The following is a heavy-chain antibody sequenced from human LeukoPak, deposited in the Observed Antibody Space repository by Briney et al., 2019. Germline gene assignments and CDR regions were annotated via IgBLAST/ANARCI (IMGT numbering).Heavy chain of an antibody. V-gene: IGHV3-20*04. CDR3: ARAGGVVIAGPFDY. D-gene: IGHD3-3*01. CDR1: GFTFDDYG. Sequence: GGSLRLSCAASGFTFDDYGMSWVRQAPGKGLEWVSGINWNGGSTGYADSVKGRFTISRDNAKNSLYLQMNSLRAEDTALYYCARAGGVVIAGPFDYWGQGTLVTVSS. J-gene: IGHJ4*02. CDR2: INWNGGST.